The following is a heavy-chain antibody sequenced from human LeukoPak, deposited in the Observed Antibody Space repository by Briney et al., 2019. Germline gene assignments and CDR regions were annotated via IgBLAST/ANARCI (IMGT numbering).Heavy chain of an antibody. V-gene: IGHV4-39*07. CDR2: IYYSGNT. CDR1: GGSITTTTYY. D-gene: IGHD5-18*01. CDR3: AREHMHMDTATIYWYFDL. Sequence: SETLSLTCTVSGGSITTTTYYWGWIRQPPGKGLEWIGSIYYSGNTYYNPSLKSRVTISLDTSKNQFSLKLSSVTAADTAVYYCAREHMHMDTATIYWYFDLWGRGTLVTVSS. J-gene: IGHJ2*01.